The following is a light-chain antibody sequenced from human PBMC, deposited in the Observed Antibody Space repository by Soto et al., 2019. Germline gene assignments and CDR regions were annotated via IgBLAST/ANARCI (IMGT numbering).Light chain of an antibody. CDR2: GVS. J-gene: IGKJ1*01. CDR3: HQYDNSLWT. Sequence: IVLTQSPGTLSLSPGERATLPCRASQRFSGTSLAWYQQKPGQAPRLLIYGVSNRATGIPDRFSGSGSGTDFTLTISRLEPEDFAVYYCHQYDNSLWTFGQGTKVDSK. V-gene: IGKV3-20*01. CDR1: QRFSGTS.